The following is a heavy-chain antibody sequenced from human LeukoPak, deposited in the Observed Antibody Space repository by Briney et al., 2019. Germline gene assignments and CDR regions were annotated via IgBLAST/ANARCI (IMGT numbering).Heavy chain of an antibody. CDR3: ARWASISRQPGGFFDH. D-gene: IGHD3-16*01. J-gene: IGHJ4*02. V-gene: IGHV4-38-2*02. CDR1: GGSVTNDFF. Sequence: PSETLSLTCTVSGGSVTNDFFWGWVRQPPGKELEWIGSFCLGRDTYYRPSLKSRVTISVDTSKNQLSLNLNSVTAASTAVYYCARWASISRQPGGFFDHWGQGTLVTVSS. CDR2: FCLGRDT.